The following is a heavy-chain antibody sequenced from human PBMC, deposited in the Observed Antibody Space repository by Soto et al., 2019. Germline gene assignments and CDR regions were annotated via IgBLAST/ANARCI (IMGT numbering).Heavy chain of an antibody. J-gene: IGHJ4*02. CDR1: GFSFSNYA. Sequence: GGSLRLSCTASGFSFSNYAVTWVRQAPGKGLEWVSSIGGDTSYTYYADSVKGRFTISRDKSKNTLYLQMNSLRAEDTAVYYCAKKSSGNSYFYFDYWGKGTLVTVSS. V-gene: IGHV3-23*01. CDR2: IGGDTSYT. CDR3: AKKSSGNSYFYFDY. D-gene: IGHD1-26*01.